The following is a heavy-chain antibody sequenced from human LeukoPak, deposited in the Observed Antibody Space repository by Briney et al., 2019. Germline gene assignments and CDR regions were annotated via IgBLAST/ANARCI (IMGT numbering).Heavy chain of an antibody. D-gene: IGHD6-19*01. J-gene: IGHJ4*02. CDR2: IWYDGSNK. V-gene: IGHV3-33*01. Sequence: GGSLRLSFAASGFTLSSYGMHWVRQAPGKGLEWVAAIWYDGSNKYHADSVKGRFTISRDNSKNTLYLQMNSLRAEDTAVYYCARNPVYSSGWYYFDYWGQGTLVTVSS. CDR3: ARNPVYSSGWYYFDY. CDR1: GFTLSSYG.